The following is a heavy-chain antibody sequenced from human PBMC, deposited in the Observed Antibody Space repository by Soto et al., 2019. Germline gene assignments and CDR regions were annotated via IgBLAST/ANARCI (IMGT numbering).Heavy chain of an antibody. Sequence: QITLKESGPTLVKPTQTLTLTCTFSGFSLSTSGVGVGWIRQPPGKALEWLALIYWNDDKRYSPSLKSRLTITKDTSKNHVVLTMTNMDPVDTATYYCAHSHRSGYDLYYYYYGMDVWGQGTTVTVSS. CDR1: GFSLSTSGVG. D-gene: IGHD5-12*01. J-gene: IGHJ6*02. V-gene: IGHV2-5*01. CDR2: IYWNDDK. CDR3: AHSHRSGYDLYYYYYGMDV.